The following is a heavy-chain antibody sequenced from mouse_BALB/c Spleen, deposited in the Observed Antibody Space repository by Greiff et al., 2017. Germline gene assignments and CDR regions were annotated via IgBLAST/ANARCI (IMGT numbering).Heavy chain of an antibody. Sequence: EVQLQQSGPELVKPGASVKISCKASGYSFTGYFMNWVKPSHGKSLEWIGRINPYNGDTFYNQKFKGKATLTVDKSSSTAHMELLSLTSEDSAVYYCGGGGIYYDYAMDYWGQGTSVTVSS. CDR1: GYSFTGYF. D-gene: IGHD2-4*01. V-gene: IGHV1-37*01. CDR3: GGGGIYYDYAMDY. J-gene: IGHJ4*01. CDR2: INPYNGDT.